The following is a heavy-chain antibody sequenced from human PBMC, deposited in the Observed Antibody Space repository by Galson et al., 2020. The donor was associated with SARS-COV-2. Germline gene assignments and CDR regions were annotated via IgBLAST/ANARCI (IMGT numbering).Heavy chain of an antibody. CDR2: INPNSGGT. CDR1: GYTLTDYY. CDR3: ARWHRDYYYYGMDV. J-gene: IGHJ6*02. V-gene: IGHV1-2*02. Sequence: ASVKVSCKTSGYTLTDYYMHWVRQAPGQGLEWMGWINPNSGGTNYAQKFQGRVTMTRDTSISTVYMDLSRLRSDDTALYYCARWHRDYYYYGMDVWGQGTTVTVSS.